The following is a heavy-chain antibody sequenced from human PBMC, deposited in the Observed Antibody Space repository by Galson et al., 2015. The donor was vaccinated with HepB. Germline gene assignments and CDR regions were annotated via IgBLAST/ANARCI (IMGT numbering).Heavy chain of an antibody. CDR1: GFIFSRYG. CDR3: AKARPAAAGTGAFDV. V-gene: IGHV3-23*01. D-gene: IGHD6-13*01. CDR2: FSASDGST. J-gene: IGHJ3*01. Sequence: SLRLSCAASGFIFSRYGMTWVRQAPGEGLEKGLEWVSAFSASDGSTQYADSVKGRFTISRDNSKNLVYLHMTSLRAEDTAVYYCAKARPAAAGTGAFDVWCPGTMVTVS.